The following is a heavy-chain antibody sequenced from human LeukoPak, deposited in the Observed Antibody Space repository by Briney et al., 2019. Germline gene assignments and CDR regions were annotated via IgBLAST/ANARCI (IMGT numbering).Heavy chain of an antibody. J-gene: IGHJ4*02. CDR1: GGSISSYY. D-gene: IGHD3-22*01. Sequence: PSETLSLTCTVSGGSISSYYWSWIRQPPGRGLEWIGYIYYSGSTNYNPSLKSRVTISVDTSKNQFSLKLSSVTAADTAVYYCARYYYYDSSGYFRAFDYWVQGTLVTVSS. V-gene: IGHV4-59*01. CDR3: ARYYYYDSSGYFRAFDY. CDR2: IYYSGST.